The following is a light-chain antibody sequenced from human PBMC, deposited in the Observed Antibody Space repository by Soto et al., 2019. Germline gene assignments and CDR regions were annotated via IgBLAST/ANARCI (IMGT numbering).Light chain of an antibody. CDR1: QTIHSY. V-gene: IGKV1-39*01. CDR2: SAS. Sequence: DVQMTQSPSSLSASVGDRITLTCRASQTIHSYLHWYQFKPGKAPQLLIQSASSLHSGVPSRFSGSGSGTHFTLIISSLQPEDSATYYCQQTFSTPWTFGQGTEVDIK. CDR3: QQTFSTPWT. J-gene: IGKJ1*01.